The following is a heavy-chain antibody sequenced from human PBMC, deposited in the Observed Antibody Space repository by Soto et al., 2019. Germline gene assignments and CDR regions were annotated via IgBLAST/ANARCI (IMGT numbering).Heavy chain of an antibody. Sequence: GSLRLSCVASGFTFNNDCMTWVRQAPGKGLEWVSSISSSSSYIYYADSVKGRFTISRDNAKNSLYLQMNSLRAEDTAVYYCARDLKITGDYPYYYYYGMDVWGQGTTVTVSS. V-gene: IGHV3-21*01. D-gene: IGHD7-27*01. CDR1: GFTFNNDC. J-gene: IGHJ6*02. CDR2: ISSSSSYI. CDR3: ARDLKITGDYPYYYYYGMDV.